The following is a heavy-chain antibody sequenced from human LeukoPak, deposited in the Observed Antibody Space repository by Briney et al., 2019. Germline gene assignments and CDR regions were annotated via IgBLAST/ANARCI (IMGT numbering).Heavy chain of an antibody. J-gene: IGHJ6*02. CDR3: RSVPFGYGMDV. CDR2: ISGSGDYT. CDR1: GFTFSTFY. V-gene: IGHV3-11*03. D-gene: IGHD3-3*01. Sequence: GGSLRLSCAASGFTFSTFYMSWVRQAPGKGLEWVSYISGSGDYTLYATSVKGRFTISRDNANESAYLEMSNLRAEDAAVYYCRSVPFGYGMDVWGQGTTVIVSS.